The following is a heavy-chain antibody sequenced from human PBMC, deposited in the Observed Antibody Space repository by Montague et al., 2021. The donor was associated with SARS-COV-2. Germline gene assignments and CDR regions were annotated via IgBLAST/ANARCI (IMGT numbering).Heavy chain of an antibody. V-gene: IGHV4-30-2*01. CDR3: ARGWGGTYSDDAFDI. CDR2: FYHSGSI. CDR1: GGSIRSGGYS. J-gene: IGHJ3*02. D-gene: IGHD1-26*01. Sequence: TLSLTCSVSGGSIRSGGYSWSWIRQPPGKGLEWIGYFYHSGSIYYNPSLKSRVTISVDRSQNPFSLTLTSVTAADTSVYYCARGWGGTYSDDAFDIWGQGTMVAVSS.